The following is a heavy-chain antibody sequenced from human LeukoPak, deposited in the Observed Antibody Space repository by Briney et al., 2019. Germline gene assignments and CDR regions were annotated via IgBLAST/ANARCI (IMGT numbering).Heavy chain of an antibody. CDR2: ISGTHGAT. V-gene: IGHV3-23*01. J-gene: IGHJ4*02. D-gene: IGHD1-26*01. CDR3: AKEGRVGATLHPFNA. CDR1: GFTFSHYA. Sequence: GGSLRLSCAASGFTFSHYAMAWVRQAPGKGLQWVSHISGTHGATHYADSVKGRFTISRDNSNNMLFLQMDRLGVEDTAIYYCAKEGRVGATLHPFNAWGQGTLVTVSP.